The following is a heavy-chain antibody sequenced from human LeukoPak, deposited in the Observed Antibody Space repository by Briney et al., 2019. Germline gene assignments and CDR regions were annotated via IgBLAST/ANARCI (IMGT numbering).Heavy chain of an antibody. J-gene: IGHJ4*02. V-gene: IGHV1-18*04. D-gene: IGHD3-22*01. Sequence: ASVKVSCKASGYTFTGYYMHWVRQAPGQGLEWMGWISAYNGNTNYAQKLQGRVTMTTDTSTSTAYMELRSLRSDDTAVYYCARAGYYDSSGFGAPGDYWGQGTLVTVSS. CDR3: ARAGYYDSSGFGAPGDY. CDR2: ISAYNGNT. CDR1: GYTFTGYY.